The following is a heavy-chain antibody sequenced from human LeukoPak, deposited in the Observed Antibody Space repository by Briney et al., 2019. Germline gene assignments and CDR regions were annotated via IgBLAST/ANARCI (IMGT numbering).Heavy chain of an antibody. V-gene: IGHV4-34*01. D-gene: IGHD2-15*01. Sequence: SETLSLTCAVYGGSFSGYYWSWIRQPPGKGLEWIGEINHSGSTNYNPSLKSRVTISVDTSKNQFSLKLSSVTAADTAVYYCAREHNCSGGGCYRWFDPWGQGTLVTVSS. CDR1: GGSFSGYY. CDR3: AREHNCSGGGCYRWFDP. J-gene: IGHJ5*02. CDR2: INHSGST.